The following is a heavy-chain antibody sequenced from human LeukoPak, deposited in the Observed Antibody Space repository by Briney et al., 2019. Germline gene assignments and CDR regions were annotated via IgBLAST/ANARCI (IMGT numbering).Heavy chain of an antibody. CDR1: GGSISSYY. CDR2: IYYSGST. D-gene: IGHD6-13*01. J-gene: IGHJ4*02. Sequence: PSETLSPTCTVSGGSISSYYWSWIRQPPGKGLEWIGYIYYSGSTNYNPSLKSRVTISVDTSKNQFTLKLSSVTAADTAVYYCAKGYSSSWYFGYWGQGTLVTVSS. V-gene: IGHV4-59*01. CDR3: AKGYSSSWYFGY.